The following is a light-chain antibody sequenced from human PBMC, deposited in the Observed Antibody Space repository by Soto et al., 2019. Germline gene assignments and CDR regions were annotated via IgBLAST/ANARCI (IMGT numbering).Light chain of an antibody. CDR2: AAS. Sequence: DIQMTQSPSYLSASVGDRVTITCRASQSIVTYLNWYLQKPGKAPKLLIYAASNLQSGVPSRCSGSGSGTEVSLTIICLQPQNGVTYVCQQSYSTPPWTFGQGPKVEIK. V-gene: IGKV1-39*01. J-gene: IGKJ1*01. CDR1: QSIVTY. CDR3: QQSYSTPPWT.